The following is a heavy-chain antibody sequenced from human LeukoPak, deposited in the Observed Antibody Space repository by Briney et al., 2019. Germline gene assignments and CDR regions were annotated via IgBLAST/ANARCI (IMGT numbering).Heavy chain of an antibody. D-gene: IGHD3-3*01. CDR3: ARTLTFYDFWSGYYTRAWFDP. Sequence: PSETLSLTCAVSGSSISSSNWWSWVRQPPGKGLEWIGEIYHSGSTNYNPSLKSRVTISVDKSKNQFSLKLSSVTAADTAVYYCARTLTFYDFWSGYYTRAWFDPWGQGTLVTVSS. CDR1: GSSISSSNW. CDR2: IYHSGST. V-gene: IGHV4-4*02. J-gene: IGHJ5*02.